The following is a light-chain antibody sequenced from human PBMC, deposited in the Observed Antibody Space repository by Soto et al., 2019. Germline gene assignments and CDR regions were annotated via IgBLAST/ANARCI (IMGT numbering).Light chain of an antibody. V-gene: IGKV1-39*01. CDR3: QQLNSYPQT. CDR1: QTIMTY. CDR2: SAS. J-gene: IGKJ5*01. Sequence: DIQMTQSPSSLSASVGDEVTISCRASQTIMTYLNWYQLKPGKPPRLLIYSASTLQSGVPSRFSGSGSGPDFTLTISSLQPEDSATYFCQQLNSYPQTFGQGTRLEI.